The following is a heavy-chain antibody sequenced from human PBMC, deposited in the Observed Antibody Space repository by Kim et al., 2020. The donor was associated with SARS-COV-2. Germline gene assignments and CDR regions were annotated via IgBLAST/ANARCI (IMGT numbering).Heavy chain of an antibody. J-gene: IGHJ4*02. CDR3: ARGAWNLIDY. D-gene: IGHD1-1*01. Sequence: SDTLSLTCTVSGGSISSYYWSWIRQPPGKGLEWIGYIYYSGSTNYNPSLKSRVTISVDTSKNQFSLKLSSVTAADTAVYYCARGAWNLIDYWGQGTLVTVSS. CDR1: GGSISSYY. V-gene: IGHV4-59*01. CDR2: IYYSGST.